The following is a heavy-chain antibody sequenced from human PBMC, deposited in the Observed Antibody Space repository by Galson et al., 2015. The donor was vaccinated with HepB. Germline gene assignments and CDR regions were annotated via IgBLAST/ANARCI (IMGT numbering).Heavy chain of an antibody. CDR2: ISSSGSTI. V-gene: IGHV3-11*01. J-gene: IGHJ4*02. Sequence: SLRLSCAASGFTFSDYYMSWIRQAPGKGLEWVSYISSSGSTIYYADSVKGRFTISRDDAKNSLYLQMNSLRAEDTAVYYCARTSSSSWYPFDYWGQGTLVTVSS. CDR1: GFTFSDYY. D-gene: IGHD6-13*01. CDR3: ARTSSSSWYPFDY.